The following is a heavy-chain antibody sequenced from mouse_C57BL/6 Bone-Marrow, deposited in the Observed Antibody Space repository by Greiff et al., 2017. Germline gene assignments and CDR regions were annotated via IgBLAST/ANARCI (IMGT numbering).Heavy chain of an antibody. CDR1: GYTFTSYW. CDR3: ARGGNSMVTTKGFAY. CDR2: IDPSDSYT. Sequence: VQLQQPGAELVMPGASVKLSCKASGYTFTSYWMHWVKQRPAQGLEWIGEIDPSDSYTNYNQKFKGKSTVTVDKSSSTAYMQLSSLTSEDSAVYYCARGGNSMVTTKGFAYWGQGTLVTVSA. D-gene: IGHD2-1*01. J-gene: IGHJ3*01. V-gene: IGHV1-69*01.